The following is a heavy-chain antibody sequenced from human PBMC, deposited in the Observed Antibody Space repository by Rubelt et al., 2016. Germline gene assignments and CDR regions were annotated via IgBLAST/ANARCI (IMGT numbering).Heavy chain of an antibody. D-gene: IGHD4-17*01. CDR2: INHSGGST. J-gene: IGHJ4*02. CDR1: GYTFTSYY. Sequence: QVQLVQSGAEVKKPGASVKVSCKASGYTFTSYYMHWVRQAPGQGLEWMGIINHSGGSTSYAQKFQGSVIMTRDTSTSTVYMELSSLRSEDTAVYYCAREQETTVTIEGVLGYWGQGTLVTVSS. V-gene: IGHV1-46*01. CDR3: AREQETTVTIEGVLGY.